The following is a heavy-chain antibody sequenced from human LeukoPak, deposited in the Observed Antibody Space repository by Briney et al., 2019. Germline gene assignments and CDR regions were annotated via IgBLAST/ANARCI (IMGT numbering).Heavy chain of an antibody. Sequence: SETLSLTCAVYGGSFSGYYWSWIRQPPGKGLEWIGEINHSGSTNYNPSLKSRVTISVDTSKNQFSLKLSSVTAADTAVYYCARYAVVVAATRFDYWGQGTLVTVSS. J-gene: IGHJ4*02. V-gene: IGHV4-34*01. D-gene: IGHD2-15*01. CDR3: ARYAVVVAATRFDY. CDR1: GGSFSGYY. CDR2: INHSGST.